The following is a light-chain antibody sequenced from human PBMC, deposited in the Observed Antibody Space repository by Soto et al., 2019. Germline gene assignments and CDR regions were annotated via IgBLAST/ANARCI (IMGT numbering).Light chain of an antibody. CDR3: QHYGSSWT. CDR2: LAS. Sequence: EVVLTQSPVTLSLSPGERATLSCRASQSVSSSNLAWYQQKPGQAPRLLIYLASSRATGIPDRFSGSGFGTDFTLTISSLEPEDFAVYYCQHYGSSWTFGQGTKVDIK. J-gene: IGKJ1*01. CDR1: QSVSSSN. V-gene: IGKV3-20*01.